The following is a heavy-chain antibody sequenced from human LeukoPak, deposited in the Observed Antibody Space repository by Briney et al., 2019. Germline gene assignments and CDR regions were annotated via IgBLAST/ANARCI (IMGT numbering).Heavy chain of an antibody. Sequence: ASVKVSCKVSGYTFISYGISWVRQAPGQGLEWMGWISVYNGNTNYAEKLQGRVTMTTDTSTSTAYMELRSLRSDDTAVYYCARYDSSGRLDYWGQGTLVTVSS. CDR3: ARYDSSGRLDY. CDR1: GYTFISYG. CDR2: ISVYNGNT. V-gene: IGHV1-18*01. D-gene: IGHD3-22*01. J-gene: IGHJ4*02.